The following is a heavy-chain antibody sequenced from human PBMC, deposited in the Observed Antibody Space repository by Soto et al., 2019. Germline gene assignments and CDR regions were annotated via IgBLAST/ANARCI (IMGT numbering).Heavy chain of an antibody. CDR1: GGTFSSYA. V-gene: IGHV1-69*01. CDR2: IIPIFGTA. J-gene: IGHJ4*02. D-gene: IGHD6-19*01. CDR3: ARDVAASSGWYYFDY. Sequence: QVQLVQSGAEVKKPGSSVKVSRKASGGTFSSYAISWVRQAPGQGLEWMGGIIPIFGTANYAQKFQGRVTITADESTSTAYMELSSLRSEDTAVYYCARDVAASSGWYYFDYWGQGTLVTVSS.